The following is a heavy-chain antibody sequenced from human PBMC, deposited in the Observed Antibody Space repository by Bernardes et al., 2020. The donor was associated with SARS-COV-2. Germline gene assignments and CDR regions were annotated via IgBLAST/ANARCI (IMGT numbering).Heavy chain of an antibody. Sequence: ASVKVSCKASGYTFTGYYIHWVRQAPGQGLEWMGWINPNSGGTIYAQKFQGRVTMTRDTSISTAYMELNSLRAEDTAVYYCARAQKHRGAAGIFGVVTLPRWGQGTLVTVSS. J-gene: IGHJ4*02. V-gene: IGHV1-2*02. CDR3: ARAQKHRGAAGIFGVVTLPR. CDR2: INPNSGGT. CDR1: GYTFTGYY. D-gene: IGHD3-3*01.